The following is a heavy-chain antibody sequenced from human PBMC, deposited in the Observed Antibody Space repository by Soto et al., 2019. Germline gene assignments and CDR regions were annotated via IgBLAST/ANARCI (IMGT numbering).Heavy chain of an antibody. CDR2: IYTSGST. CDR3: ARDATVTTQNYYYYGMDV. CDR1: GGSISSYY. D-gene: IGHD4-4*01. J-gene: IGHJ6*02. Sequence: SETLSLTCTVSGGSISSYYWSWIRQPAGKGLEWIGRIYTSGSTNYNPSLKGRVTMSVDTSKNQFSLKLSSVTDADTAVYYCARDATVTTQNYYYYGMDVWGQGTTVTVSS. V-gene: IGHV4-4*07.